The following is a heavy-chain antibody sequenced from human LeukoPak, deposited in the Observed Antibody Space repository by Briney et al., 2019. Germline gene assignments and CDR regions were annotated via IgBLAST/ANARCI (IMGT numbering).Heavy chain of an antibody. Sequence: GGSLRLSCAASGFTFSSYGMHWVRQAPGKGLEWVAVIWYDGSNKYYADSVKGRFTISRDNSKNTLYLQMNSLRAEDTAVYYCARAGVILTGYYTYYFDYWGQGTLVTVSS. V-gene: IGHV3-33*01. CDR2: IWYDGSNK. D-gene: IGHD3-9*01. J-gene: IGHJ4*02. CDR1: GFTFSSYG. CDR3: ARAGVILTGYYTYYFDY.